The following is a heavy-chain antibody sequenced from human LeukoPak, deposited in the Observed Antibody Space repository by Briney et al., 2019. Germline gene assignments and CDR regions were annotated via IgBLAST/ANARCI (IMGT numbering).Heavy chain of an antibody. CDR2: IATGGYTL. CDR3: ATSSFYGQL. Sequence: PGGSLRLSCAASGFSFSGTYMSWNRQAPGKGLEWIAYIATGGYTLDYADSVRGRFTVSRDNAKNSLYLQMNSLRVEDTAVYYCATSSFYGQLWGQGTLVTVSS. CDR1: GFSFSGTY. V-gene: IGHV3-11*01. D-gene: IGHD2/OR15-2a*01. J-gene: IGHJ1*01.